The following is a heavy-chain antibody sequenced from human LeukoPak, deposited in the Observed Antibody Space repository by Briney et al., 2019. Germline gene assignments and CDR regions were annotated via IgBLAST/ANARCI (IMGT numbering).Heavy chain of an antibody. CDR3: ARAGIVGAKTLGLRSGFDI. D-gene: IGHD1-26*01. CDR1: GYTFTSYA. Sequence: GASVKVSCKASGYTFTSYAMHWVRQAPGQGLEWMGWINPNSGGTNYAQKFQGWVTMTRDTSISTGYMELSRLRSDDTAVYYCARAGIVGAKTLGLRSGFDIWGQGTMVTFSS. J-gene: IGHJ3*02. V-gene: IGHV1-2*04. CDR2: INPNSGGT.